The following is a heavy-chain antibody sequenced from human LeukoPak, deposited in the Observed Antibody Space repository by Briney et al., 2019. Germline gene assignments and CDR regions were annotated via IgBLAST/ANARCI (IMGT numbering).Heavy chain of an antibody. CDR2: VSYSGST. J-gene: IGHJ4*02. V-gene: IGHV4-39*07. Sequence: KPSETLSLTCAVSGASISGSGYYWGWILQPPGKGLEWIGTVSYSGSTYHNPSLKSRVTISVDTPKNQFSLRLSSVTAADTAVYYCAIRGICSGGSCYTDYWGQGTLVTVSS. D-gene: IGHD2-15*01. CDR1: GASISGSGYY. CDR3: AIRGICSGGSCYTDY.